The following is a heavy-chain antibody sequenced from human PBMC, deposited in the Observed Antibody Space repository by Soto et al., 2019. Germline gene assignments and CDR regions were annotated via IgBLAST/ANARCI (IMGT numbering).Heavy chain of an antibody. V-gene: IGHV3-23*01. D-gene: IGHD2-15*01. CDR3: AKGPGYCSGGSCYSSYYYGMDV. CDR1: GFTFSTYG. J-gene: IGHJ6*02. CDR2: ISGSGGTT. Sequence: PVGSLRLSCAASGFTFSTYGMSWVRQAPGRGLEWVSAISGSGGTTYYADSVKGRFTISRDNSNNMLYLQMNSLRAEDTAIYYCAKGPGYCSGGSCYSSYYYGMDVWGQGTTVTVSS.